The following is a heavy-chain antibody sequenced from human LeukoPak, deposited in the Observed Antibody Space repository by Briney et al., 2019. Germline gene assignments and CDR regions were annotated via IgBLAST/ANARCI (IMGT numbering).Heavy chain of an antibody. CDR3: AKERDAHKDGFDY. CDR2: VTRQGSTT. V-gene: IGHV3-43*01. Sequence: QPGGSLRLSCAASGFTFDRYTMHWVRQAPGKGLEWVSGVTRQGSTTNYADSVRGRFTISRYNSKNSLYLKMNTLKTEDAALYYCAKERDAHKDGFDYWGQGTLVTVSS. D-gene: IGHD5-24*01. CDR1: GFTFDRYT. J-gene: IGHJ4*02.